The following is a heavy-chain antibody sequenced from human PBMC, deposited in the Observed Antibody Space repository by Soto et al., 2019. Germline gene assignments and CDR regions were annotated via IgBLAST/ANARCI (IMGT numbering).Heavy chain of an antibody. Sequence: PSETLSLTCTVSGGSISSGGYYWSWIRQHPGKGLEWIGYIYYSGSTYYNPSLKSRVTISVDTSKNQFSLKLSSVTAADTAVYYCARVTQTVVTSYFDYWGQGTLVTVSS. D-gene: IGHD2-21*02. V-gene: IGHV4-31*03. CDR1: GGSISSGGYY. J-gene: IGHJ4*02. CDR2: IYYSGST. CDR3: ARVTQTVVTSYFDY.